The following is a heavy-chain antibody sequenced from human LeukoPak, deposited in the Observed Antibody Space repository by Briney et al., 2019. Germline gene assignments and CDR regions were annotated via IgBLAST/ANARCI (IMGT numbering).Heavy chain of an antibody. V-gene: IGHV1-69*13. CDR3: ARGMSIGSWIQLWVHYYYYGMDV. J-gene: IGHJ6*02. Sequence: GASVKVSCKASGGTFSSYAISWVRQAPGQGLEWMGGIIPIFGTANYAQKFQGRVTITADESTSTAYMELSSLRSEDTAVYYCARGMSIGSWIQLWVHYYYYGMDVWGQGTTVTVSS. CDR1: GGTFSSYA. CDR2: IIPIFGTA. D-gene: IGHD5-18*01.